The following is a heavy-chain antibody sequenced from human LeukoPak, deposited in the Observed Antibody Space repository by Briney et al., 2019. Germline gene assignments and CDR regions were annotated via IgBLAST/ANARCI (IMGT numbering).Heavy chain of an antibody. CDR3: ARAMAAAGPFDY. CDR1: GGSFSGYY. D-gene: IGHD6-13*01. Sequence: SETLSLTCAVYGGSFSGYYWSWIRQPPGKGLEWIGEINHSGSTNYNPSLKSRVTISVDTSKNQFSLKLSSVTAADTAVYYCARAMAAAGPFDYWGQGTLVTVSS. V-gene: IGHV4-34*01. CDR2: INHSGST. J-gene: IGHJ4*02.